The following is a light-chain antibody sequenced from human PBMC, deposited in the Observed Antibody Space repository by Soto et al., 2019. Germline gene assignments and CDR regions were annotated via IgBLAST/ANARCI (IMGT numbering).Light chain of an antibody. Sequence: DIQMTQSPSSLSASVGDRVTITCRASQSISSYLNWYQQKPGKAPKLLIYAASSLQSGVPSRFSGSGSGTDFTLTISSLQPEDFAIYYCQQSYSTPWTFGQGTKVDI. CDR3: QQSYSTPWT. J-gene: IGKJ1*01. CDR2: AAS. CDR1: QSISSY. V-gene: IGKV1-39*01.